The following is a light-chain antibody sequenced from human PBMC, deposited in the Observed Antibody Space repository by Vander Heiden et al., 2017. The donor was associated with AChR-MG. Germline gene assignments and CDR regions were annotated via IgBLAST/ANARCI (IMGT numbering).Light chain of an antibody. V-gene: IGKV3D-20*01. Sequence: ELVLTQSPATLSSSPGESATRSREPSLRVTRSHVAWLQQKPGLALRLVSYDAFTRATGSPDRCSGSGSETDFTLTSSRLEPEDVAVYYWQQYGSAPITFGQGTRVEIK. J-gene: IGKJ5*01. CDR2: DAF. CDR3: QQYGSAPIT. CDR1: LRVTRSH.